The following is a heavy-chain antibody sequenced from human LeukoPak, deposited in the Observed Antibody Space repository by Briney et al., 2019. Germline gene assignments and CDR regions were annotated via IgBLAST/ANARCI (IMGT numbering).Heavy chain of an antibody. D-gene: IGHD5-12*01. CDR1: GFTFSSYA. V-gene: IGHV3-30*04. CDR2: ISYDGSNK. CDR3: ARGGYSGYDYSPLYYYYMDV. J-gene: IGHJ6*03. Sequence: GGSLRLSCAASGFTFSSYAMHWLRQAPGKGLEWVAVISYDGSNKYYADSVKGRFTISRDNSKNTLYLQMNSLRAEDTAVYYCARGGYSGYDYSPLYYYYMDVWGKGTTVTVSS.